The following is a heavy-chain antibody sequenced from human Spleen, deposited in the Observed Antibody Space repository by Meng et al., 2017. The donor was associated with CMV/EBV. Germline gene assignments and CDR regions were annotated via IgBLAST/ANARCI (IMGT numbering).Heavy chain of an antibody. CDR3: ARASSGWYPHSWFDP. CDR1: GSISSSSYY. CDR2: IYYSGST. V-gene: IGHV4-39*07. D-gene: IGHD6-19*01. Sequence: GSISSSSYYWGWIRQPPGKGLEWIGSIYYSGSTYYNPSLKSRVTISVDTSKNQFSLKLSSVTAADTAAYYCARASSGWYPHSWFDPWGQGTLVTVSS. J-gene: IGHJ5*02.